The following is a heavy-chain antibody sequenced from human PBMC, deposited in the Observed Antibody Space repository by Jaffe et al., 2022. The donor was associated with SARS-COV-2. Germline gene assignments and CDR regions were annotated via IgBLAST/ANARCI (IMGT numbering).Heavy chain of an antibody. J-gene: IGHJ4*02. CDR2: IRGSGGSA. CDR3: AKIYDVLTGHSLYYFDY. CDR1: GFTFSTYG. Sequence: EVELLESGGGLVQPGGSLRVSCVASGFTFSTYGMTWVRQAPGKGLEWVSTIRGSGGSAYYADSVKGRFTISRDNSKNTLYLQMNNLRAEDTAIYYCAKIYDVLTGHSLYYFDYWGQGTLVTVSS. D-gene: IGHD3-9*01. V-gene: IGHV3-23*01.